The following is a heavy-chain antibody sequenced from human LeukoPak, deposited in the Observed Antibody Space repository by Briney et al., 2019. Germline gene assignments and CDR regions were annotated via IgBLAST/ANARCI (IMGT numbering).Heavy chain of an antibody. D-gene: IGHD4-17*01. J-gene: IGHJ4*02. CDR1: GGSISSYY. CDR3: ARDAYGDSPVDY. V-gene: IGHV4-59*01. Sequence: KPSETLSLTCTVSGGSISSYYWSWIRQPPGKGLEWIGYIYYSGSTNYNPSLKSRVTISVDTSKNQFSLKLSSATAADTAVYYCARDAYGDSPVDYWCQGTLVTVSS. CDR2: IYYSGST.